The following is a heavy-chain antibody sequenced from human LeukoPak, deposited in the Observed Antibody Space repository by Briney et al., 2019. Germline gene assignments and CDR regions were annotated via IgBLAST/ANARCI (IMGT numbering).Heavy chain of an antibody. D-gene: IGHD4-17*01. J-gene: IGHJ3*02. V-gene: IGHV3-73*01. Sequence: GGSLRLSCAASGFTFSGSAMHWVRQASGKGLEWVGRIGSKANSYATAYAASVKGRFTISRDDSKNTAYLQMNSLKTEDTAVYYCTRTTGAFDIWGQGTMVTVSS. CDR2: IGSKANSYAT. CDR1: GFTFSGSA. CDR3: TRTTGAFDI.